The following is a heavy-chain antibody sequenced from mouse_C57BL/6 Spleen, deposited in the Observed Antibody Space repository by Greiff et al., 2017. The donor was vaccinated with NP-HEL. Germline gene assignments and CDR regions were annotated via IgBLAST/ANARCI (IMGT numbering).Heavy chain of an antibody. CDR3: AAYYSWYFDV. D-gene: IGHD1-1*01. CDR2: IYPRSGNT. Sequence: QVQLKESGAELARPGASVKLSCKASGYTFTSYGISWVKQRTGQGLEWIGEIYPRSGNTYYNEKFKGKATLTADKSSSTAYMELRSLTSEDSAVYFCAAYYSWYFDVWGTGTTVTVSS. V-gene: IGHV1-81*01. CDR1: GYTFTSYG. J-gene: IGHJ1*03.